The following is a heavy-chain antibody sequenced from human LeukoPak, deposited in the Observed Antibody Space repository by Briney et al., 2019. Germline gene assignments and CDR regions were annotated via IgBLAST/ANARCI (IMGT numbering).Heavy chain of an antibody. CDR1: GGSMSSYF. CDR3: ARILARQFTSFSDSSPYTYYYMDV. CDR2: FYSSGNS. D-gene: IGHD2/OR15-2a*01. Sequence: PSETLSLTCLVSGGSMSSYFWSWIRQPAGKGLEWIGRFYSSGNSNYNPSLKSRVTMSADTSKNQFSMELTSVTAADTAVYYCARILARQFTSFSDSSPYTYYYMDVWGKGTTVTVSS. V-gene: IGHV4-4*07. J-gene: IGHJ6*03.